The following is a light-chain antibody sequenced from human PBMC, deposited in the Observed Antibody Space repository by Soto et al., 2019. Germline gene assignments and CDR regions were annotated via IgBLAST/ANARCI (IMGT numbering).Light chain of an antibody. CDR3: QHYNNWTPFT. V-gene: IGKV3D-15*01. Sequence: EIVMTQSPATLSVSPGERATLSGRASQSVSSNLAWYQQKPGQAPRLLIYGASTRATGIPARFSGSGSGTQFTLTITSLQSEDFAVYYCQHYNNWTPFTFGQGTRLEIK. CDR2: GAS. J-gene: IGKJ5*01. CDR1: QSVSSN.